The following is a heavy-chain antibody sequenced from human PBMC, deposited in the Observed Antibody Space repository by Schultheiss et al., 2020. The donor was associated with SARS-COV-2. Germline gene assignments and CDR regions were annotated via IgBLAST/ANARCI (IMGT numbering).Heavy chain of an antibody. CDR2: ISAYNGNT. Sequence: ASVKVSCKASGYTFTSYGISWVRQAPGQGLEWMGWISAYNGNTNYAQKFQGRVTITADESTSTAYMELSSLSSDDTGVYYCVRTGYSSGRLYYFELWGQGTLVTVSS. D-gene: IGHD6-19*01. CDR1: GYTFTSYG. CDR3: VRTGYSSGRLYYFEL. J-gene: IGHJ4*02. V-gene: IGHV1-18*01.